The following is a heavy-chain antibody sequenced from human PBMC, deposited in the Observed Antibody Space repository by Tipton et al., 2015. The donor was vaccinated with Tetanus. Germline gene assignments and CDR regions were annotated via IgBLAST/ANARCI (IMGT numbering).Heavy chain of an antibody. CDR3: AREVKDCFGSISYGGWFGP. CDR1: GGSISSYY. CDR2: IYHSGST. D-gene: IGHD3-3*02. J-gene: IGHJ5*02. Sequence: TLSLTCTVSGGSISSYYWGWIRQPPGKGLEWVGFIYHSGSTNYNPSLKSRTTISVDTSKNQFSLKLSSVTAADTAVYYCAREVKDCFGSISYGGWFGPRGQGTLFTVSS. V-gene: IGHV4-59*01.